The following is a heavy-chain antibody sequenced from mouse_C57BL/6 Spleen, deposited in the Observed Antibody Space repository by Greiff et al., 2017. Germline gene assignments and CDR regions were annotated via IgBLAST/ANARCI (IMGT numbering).Heavy chain of an antibody. CDR1: GFSFNTYA. V-gene: IGHV10-1*01. Sequence: DVQLVESGGGLVQPKGSLKLSCAASGFSFNTYAMNWVRQAPGKGLEWVARIRSKSNNYATYYADSVKDRFTISRDDSESMLYLQMNNLKTEDTSMYYCVIDYAGYFDVWGTGTTVTVSS. D-gene: IGHD2-4*01. CDR2: IRSKSNNYAT. CDR3: VIDYAGYFDV. J-gene: IGHJ1*03.